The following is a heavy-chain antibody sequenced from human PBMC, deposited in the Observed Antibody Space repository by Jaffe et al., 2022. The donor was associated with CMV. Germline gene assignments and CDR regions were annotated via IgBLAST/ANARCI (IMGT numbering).Heavy chain of an antibody. Sequence: EVQLVESGGGLVQPGGSLRLSCAASGFTFSSYWMSWVRQAPGKGLEWVANIKQDGSEKYYVDSVKGRFTISRDNAKNSLYLQMNSLRAEDTAVYYCARELSRSGYPFDYWGQGTLVTVSS. D-gene: IGHD3-22*01. CDR3: ARELSRSGYPFDY. CDR1: GFTFSSYW. J-gene: IGHJ4*02. V-gene: IGHV3-7*01. CDR2: IKQDGSEK.